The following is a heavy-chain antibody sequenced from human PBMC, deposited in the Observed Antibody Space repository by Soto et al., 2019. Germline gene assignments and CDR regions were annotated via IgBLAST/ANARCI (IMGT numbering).Heavy chain of an antibody. J-gene: IGHJ4*02. CDR1: GGSISSYY. CDR2: IYYSGST. Sequence: SETLSLTCTVSGGSISSYYWSWIRQPPGKGLEWIGYIYYSGSTNYNPSLKSRVTISVDTSKNQFSLKLSSVTAADTAVYYCSRNYCSGGSCYVRWLDYWGQGTLVTVSS. CDR3: SRNYCSGGSCYVRWLDY. D-gene: IGHD2-15*01. V-gene: IGHV4-59*01.